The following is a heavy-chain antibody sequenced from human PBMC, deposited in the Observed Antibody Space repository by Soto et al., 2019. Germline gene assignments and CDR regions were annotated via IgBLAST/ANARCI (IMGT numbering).Heavy chain of an antibody. V-gene: IGHV4-39*01. Sequence: SETLSLTCTFSGGSISSSSYYWGWIRQPPGKGLEWIGSIYYSGSTYYNPSLKSRVTISVDTSKNQFSLKLSSVTAADTAVYYCARRGEYCSGGSCRKDFDYWGQGTLVTVS. CDR2: IYYSGST. CDR1: GGSISSSSYY. CDR3: ARRGEYCSGGSCRKDFDY. D-gene: IGHD2-15*01. J-gene: IGHJ4*02.